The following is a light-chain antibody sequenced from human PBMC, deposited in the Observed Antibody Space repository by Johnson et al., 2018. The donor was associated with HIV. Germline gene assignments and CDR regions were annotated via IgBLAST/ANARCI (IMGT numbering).Light chain of an antibody. Sequence: QSVLTQSPSVSAAPGQKVTISCSGSSSNIGNKYVSWYQQLPGTAPKLIMYENNKRPSGIPDRFSASKSGTSATLGITGLQTGDEADYYCGTWDNSLITVAVFGPGTKVTVL. V-gene: IGLV1-51*01. CDR1: SSNIGNKY. CDR3: GTWDNSLITVAV. J-gene: IGLJ1*01. CDR2: ENN.